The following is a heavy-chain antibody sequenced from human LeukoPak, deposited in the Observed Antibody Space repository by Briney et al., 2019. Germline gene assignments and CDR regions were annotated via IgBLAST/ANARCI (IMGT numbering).Heavy chain of an antibody. CDR2: IWYDGSNK. Sequence: GRSLRLSCAASGFTFSSYGMHWVRQAPGKGLEWVAVIWYDGSNKYYADSMKGRFTISRDNSKNTLYLQMNSLRAEDTAVYYCARVSTPRGPLRYFDWLPDYWGQGTLVTVSS. CDR3: ARVSTPRGPLRYFDWLPDY. J-gene: IGHJ4*02. CDR1: GFTFSSYG. V-gene: IGHV3-33*01. D-gene: IGHD3-9*01.